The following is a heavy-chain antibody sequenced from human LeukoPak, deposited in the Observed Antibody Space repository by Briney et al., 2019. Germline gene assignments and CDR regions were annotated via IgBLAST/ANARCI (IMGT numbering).Heavy chain of an antibody. V-gene: IGHV3-30*03. CDR1: GFTFSSYS. CDR2: TSYDGGNK. CDR3: ARDRVRGLIVFGGMDV. D-gene: IGHD3-10*01. J-gene: IGHJ6*04. Sequence: PGGSLRLSCAASGFTFSSYSMNWVRQAPGKGLEWVALTSYDGGNKYYADSVQGRFTISRDNSKNTLHLQMNSLRPEDTAVYYCARDRVRGLIVFGGMDVWGKGTTVTVSS.